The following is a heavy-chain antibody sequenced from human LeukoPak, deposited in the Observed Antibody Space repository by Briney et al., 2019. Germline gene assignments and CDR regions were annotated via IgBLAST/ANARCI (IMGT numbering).Heavy chain of an antibody. V-gene: IGHV4-30-4*08. D-gene: IGHD3-22*01. CDR3: ARYAAYDSRGNYFDY. Sequence: SQTLSLTRTVSGGSISSGDFYWSWIRQPPGKGLEWIGYIYYSGSTYYNPSLNSRLTISVDSSKNQSSLKLSSVTAADTAVYYCARYAAYDSRGNYFDYWGQGTLVAVSS. CDR1: GGSISSGDFY. CDR2: IYYSGST. J-gene: IGHJ4*02.